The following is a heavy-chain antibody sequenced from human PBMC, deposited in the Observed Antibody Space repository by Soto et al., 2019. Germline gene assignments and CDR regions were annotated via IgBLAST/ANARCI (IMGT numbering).Heavy chain of an antibody. V-gene: IGHV4-4*07. J-gene: IGHJ6*02. Sequence: PSETLSLTCTVSGGSVRSNWWSWIRQSAGKGLEWLGRIYTSGSTDYNPFLKSRVTMSLDTSKNQFSLNLTSVTAADTAMYYCARLESTVTRLSSLRYYYYGMDVWGQGTTVTVSS. D-gene: IGHD4-17*01. CDR3: ARLESTVTRLSSLRYYYYGMDV. CDR1: GGSVRSNW. CDR2: IYTSGST.